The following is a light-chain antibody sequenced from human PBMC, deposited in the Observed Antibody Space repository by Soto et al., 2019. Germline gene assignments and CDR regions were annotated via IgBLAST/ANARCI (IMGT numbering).Light chain of an antibody. CDR1: QSVSND. Sequence: EIVMTQSPATLSVSPGERATLSCRASQSVSNDLAWYLQKPGQAPSLLVYGASTRATGMPARFSGSGSGTEFTLTISSLQSEDFAVYYCQQYNNWPHTFGQGTKLEIK. CDR2: GAS. CDR3: QQYNNWPHT. J-gene: IGKJ2*01. V-gene: IGKV3-15*01.